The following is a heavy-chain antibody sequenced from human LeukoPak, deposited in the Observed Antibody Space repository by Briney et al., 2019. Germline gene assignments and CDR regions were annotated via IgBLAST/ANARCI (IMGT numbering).Heavy chain of an antibody. J-gene: IGHJ4*02. V-gene: IGHV3-49*03. Sequence: PGGSLRLSCTASGFTFGDYAMSWFRQAPGKGLEWVGFIRSKAYGGTIEYAASVKGRFTISRDDSKSIAYLQMNSLKTEDTAVYYCTRAIAVAGSTFDYWGQGTLVTVSS. D-gene: IGHD6-19*01. CDR2: IRSKAYGGTI. CDR3: TRAIAVAGSTFDY. CDR1: GFTFGDYA.